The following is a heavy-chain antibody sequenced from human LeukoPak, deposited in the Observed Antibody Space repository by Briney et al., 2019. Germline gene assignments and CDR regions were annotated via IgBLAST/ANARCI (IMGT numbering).Heavy chain of an antibody. CDR2: LYYSGST. D-gene: IGHD3-10*01. J-gene: IGHJ4*02. Sequence: PSETLSLTCTVSGGSTSSSSYHWGWIRQPPGKGLEWIGNLYYSGSTYYNPSLKSRVTISVDTSKNQFSLKLSSVTAADTAVYYCARRHDGEFDYWGQGTLVTVSS. V-gene: IGHV4-39*01. CDR3: ARRHDGEFDY. CDR1: GGSTSSSSYH.